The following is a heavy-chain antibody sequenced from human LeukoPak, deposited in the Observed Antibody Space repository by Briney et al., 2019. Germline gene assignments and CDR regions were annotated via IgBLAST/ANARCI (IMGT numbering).Heavy chain of an antibody. Sequence: VASVNVSCKASGYTFTSYAMHWVRQAPGQGLEWMGIINPSGGSTSYAQKFQGRVTMTRDTSTSTVYMELSSLRSEDTAVYYCARGVTGVVYSSSWHSWFDPWGQGTLVTVSS. J-gene: IGHJ5*02. CDR2: INPSGGST. CDR3: ARGVTGVVYSSSWHSWFDP. D-gene: IGHD6-13*01. V-gene: IGHV1-46*01. CDR1: GYTFTSYA.